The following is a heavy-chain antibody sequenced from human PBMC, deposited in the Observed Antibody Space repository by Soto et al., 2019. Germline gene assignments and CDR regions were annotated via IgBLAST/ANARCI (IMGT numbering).Heavy chain of an antibody. CDR2: INRNGGSA. J-gene: IGHJ4*02. Sequence: EVQLLDSGGGLVQPGGSLRLSCEASGFTFSSYAMSWVRQAPGKGLEWVSSINRNGGSANYADSVKGRFTISRDDSKNILSLQMNSLRAEDTAIYCCAKNYYFDCWGQGTLVTVSS. V-gene: IGHV3-23*01. CDR1: GFTFSSYA. D-gene: IGHD3-10*01. CDR3: AKNYYFDC.